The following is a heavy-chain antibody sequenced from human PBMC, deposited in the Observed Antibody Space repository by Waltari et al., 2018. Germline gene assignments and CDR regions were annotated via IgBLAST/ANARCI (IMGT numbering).Heavy chain of an antibody. J-gene: IGHJ4*02. Sequence: EVQLVESGGGLVKPGGSLRLSCAASGFPFSSYSMNWVRQAPGKGLEWVSSISSSSSYIYYADSVKGRFTISRDNAKNSLYLQMNSLRAEDTAVYYCARDKGWNYIYWGQGTLVTVSS. CDR3: ARDKGWNYIY. CDR2: ISSSSSYI. CDR1: GFPFSSYS. V-gene: IGHV3-21*01. D-gene: IGHD1-7*01.